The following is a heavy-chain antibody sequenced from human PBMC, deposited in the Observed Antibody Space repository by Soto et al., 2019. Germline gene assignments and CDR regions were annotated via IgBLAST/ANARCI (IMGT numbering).Heavy chain of an antibody. CDR3: ARVRAGYYYFYGMDV. J-gene: IGHJ6*02. Sequence: QVQLVESGGGVVQPGRSLRLSCAASGFTFSSYAMHWVRQAPGKGLEWVSVISYDGSNKYYADSVKGRFTISRDKSKNALYLQMNSLRAEDTAVYYCARVRAGYYYFYGMDVWGQGTTVTVSS. CDR1: GFTFSSYA. CDR2: ISYDGSNK. V-gene: IGHV3-30-3*01.